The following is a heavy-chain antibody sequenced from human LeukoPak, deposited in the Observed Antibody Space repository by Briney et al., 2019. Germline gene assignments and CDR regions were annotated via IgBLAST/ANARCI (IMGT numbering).Heavy chain of an antibody. D-gene: IGHD3-16*01. CDR3: ARGGGLDV. CDR1: GFMFDTYI. CDR2: INSINAV. J-gene: IGHJ6*02. Sequence: GRSLRLSCAASGFMFDTYIMTWVRQAPGKGLEWISYINSINAVYYTDSVKGRFTISRDNAKNSLYLQMSNLRAEDTAVYFCARGGGLDVWGQGATVTVSS. V-gene: IGHV3-48*04.